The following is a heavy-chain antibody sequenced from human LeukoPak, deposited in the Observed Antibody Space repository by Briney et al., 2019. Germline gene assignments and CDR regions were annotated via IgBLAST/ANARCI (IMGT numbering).Heavy chain of an antibody. CDR1: GFTFSSFG. J-gene: IGHJ4*02. D-gene: IGHD3-22*01. CDR2: IRYDGSTK. V-gene: IGHV3-30*02. CDR3: AKELRYSSGYCEIDY. Sequence: GGSLRLSCAASGFTFSSFGMHWVRQAPGKGLEWVAFIRYDGSTKHYADSVKGRFTFSRDNSKNTLYLQMNSLRAEDTAVYYCAKELRYSSGYCEIDYWGQGTLVTVSS.